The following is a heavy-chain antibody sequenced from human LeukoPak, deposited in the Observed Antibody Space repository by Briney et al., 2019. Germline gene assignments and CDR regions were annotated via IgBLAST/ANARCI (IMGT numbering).Heavy chain of an antibody. D-gene: IGHD3-10*01. CDR3: ARAVGSGSFQTYYYYMDV. J-gene: IGHJ6*03. CDR2: IYHSGST. V-gene: IGHV4-4*02. Sequence: PSETLSLTCAVSGGSISSSNWWSWVRQPPGKGLEWIGEIYHSGSTYYNPSLKSRVTISVDTSKNQFSLKLSSVTAADTAVYYCARAVGSGSFQTYYYYMDVWGKGTTVTISS. CDR1: GGSISSSNW.